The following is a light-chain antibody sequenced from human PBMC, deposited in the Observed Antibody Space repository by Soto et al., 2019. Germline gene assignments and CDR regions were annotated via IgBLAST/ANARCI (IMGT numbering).Light chain of an antibody. J-gene: IGKJ2*01. V-gene: IGKV1-39*01. CDR1: QSLSNA. Sequence: DIQMTQSPSSLSASVGDRVPITCRASQSLSNALNWYQRKPGKAPEFLIYSTSNLQSGVPSRFSGSGSGTDFTLTISSLQPEDFATYYCQQSYRTPYTFGQGTKLEIK. CDR2: STS. CDR3: QQSYRTPYT.